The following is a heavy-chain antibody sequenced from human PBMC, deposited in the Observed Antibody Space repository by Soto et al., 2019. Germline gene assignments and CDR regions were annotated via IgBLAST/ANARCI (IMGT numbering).Heavy chain of an antibody. D-gene: IGHD4-17*01. Sequence: EVQLVESGGGLVQPGGSLRLSCAASGFTVSSNYMSWVRQAPGKGLEWVSVIYSGGSTYYADSVKGRFTISRDNSKNTLYLQMNSLRAEDTAVYYGARLDYGGNSGGFDYWGQGTLVTVSS. CDR3: ARLDYGGNSGGFDY. J-gene: IGHJ4*02. CDR1: GFTVSSNY. V-gene: IGHV3-66*01. CDR2: IYSGGST.